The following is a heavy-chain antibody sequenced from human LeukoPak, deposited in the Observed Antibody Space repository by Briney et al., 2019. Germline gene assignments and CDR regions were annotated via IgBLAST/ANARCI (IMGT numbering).Heavy chain of an antibody. CDR3: ARDAIVRDYSNSDY. Sequence: ASVKVSCKASGHTFTGYYIHWVRQAPGQGLEWMGWINPNSGGTNYAQKFQGRVTMTRDTSISTAYMELSRLTSDDTAVYYCARDAIVRDYSNSDYWGQGTLVTVSS. CDR1: GHTFTGYY. V-gene: IGHV1-2*02. CDR2: INPNSGGT. D-gene: IGHD4-11*01. J-gene: IGHJ4*02.